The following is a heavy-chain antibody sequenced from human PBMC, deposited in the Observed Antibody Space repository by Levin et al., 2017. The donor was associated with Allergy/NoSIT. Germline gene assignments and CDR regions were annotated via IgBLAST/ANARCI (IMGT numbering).Heavy chain of an antibody. CDR1: GFTFGDYV. Sequence: GESLKISCTASGFTFGDYVMSWFRQPPGKGLEWVGFIRSRAFGGTTEYAASVKGRFSISRDDSKGIAYLQMNSLKTEDTAVYYCTRGARQPDCWGQGTLVTVSS. V-gene: IGHV3-49*03. CDR3: TRGARQPDC. CDR2: IRSRAFGGTT. J-gene: IGHJ4*02.